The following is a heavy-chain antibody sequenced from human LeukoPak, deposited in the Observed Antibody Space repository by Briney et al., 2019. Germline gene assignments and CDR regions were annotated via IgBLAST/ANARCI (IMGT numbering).Heavy chain of an antibody. V-gene: IGHV4-34*01. J-gene: IGHJ6*02. D-gene: IGHD2-2*01. CDR3: ARDVVVVPAAIHYGMDV. Sequence: SETLSLTCAVYGGSFSDYFWGWIRQPPGKGLEWIGEINHSGRTYYNPSLKSRVTISVDTSKNQFSLNLSSVTAADTAVYYCARDVVVVPAAIHYGMDVWGQGTTVTASS. CDR1: GGSFSDYF. CDR2: INHSGRT.